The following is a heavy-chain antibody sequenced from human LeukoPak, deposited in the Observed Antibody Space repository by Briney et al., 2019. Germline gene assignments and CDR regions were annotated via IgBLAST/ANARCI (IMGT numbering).Heavy chain of an antibody. Sequence: ASVKVSCKASGYTFTSYAMNWVRQAPGQGLEWMGWINTNTGNPTYAQGFTGRFVFSLDTSVSTAYLQISSLKAEDTAVYYCARDRAAAGYYYYYMDVWGKGTTVTVSS. D-gene: IGHD6-13*01. J-gene: IGHJ6*03. V-gene: IGHV7-4-1*02. CDR2: INTNTGNP. CDR1: GYTFTSYA. CDR3: ARDRAAAGYYYYYMDV.